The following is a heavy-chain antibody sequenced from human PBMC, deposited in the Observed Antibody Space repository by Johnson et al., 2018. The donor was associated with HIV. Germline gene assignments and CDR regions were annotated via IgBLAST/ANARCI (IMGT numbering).Heavy chain of an antibody. V-gene: IGHV3-74*02. CDR3: ASGKSGHRDAFDI. Sequence: EVQLLESGGGLVQPGGSLRLSCAASGFTFSSYWMHWVRRAPGKGLVWVSHINSDGSSTSYADSVKGRFTISRDNAKNTLFVQMSSLRAEDTAVYYCASGKSGHRDAFDIWGQGTMVTVSS. CDR2: INSDGSST. D-gene: IGHD1-26*01. CDR1: GFTFSSYW. J-gene: IGHJ3*02.